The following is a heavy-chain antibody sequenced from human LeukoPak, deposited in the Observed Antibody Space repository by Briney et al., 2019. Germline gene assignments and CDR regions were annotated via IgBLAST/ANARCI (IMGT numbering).Heavy chain of an antibody. V-gene: IGHV1-2*06. D-gene: IGHD3-22*01. CDR1: GYTFTGYY. Sequence: ASVKVSCKASGYTFTGYYMHWVRQAPGQGLEWMGRINPNSGGTNYAQKFQGRVTMTRDTSISTAYMELSRLRSDDTAVYYCARDRGYYYDSSGYYHFWGQGTMVTVSS. J-gene: IGHJ3*01. CDR2: INPNSGGT. CDR3: ARDRGYYYDSSGYYHF.